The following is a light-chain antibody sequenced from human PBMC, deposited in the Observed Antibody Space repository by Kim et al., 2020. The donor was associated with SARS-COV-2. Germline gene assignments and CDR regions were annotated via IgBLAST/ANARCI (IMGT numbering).Light chain of an antibody. CDR2: DTT. J-gene: IGLJ3*02. V-gene: IGLV7-43*01. CDR1: TGAVTSGYY. CDR3: LLYYGGAWV. Sequence: PGVAVTLHCASSTGAVTSGYYPNWFQQKRGQAPRALIYDTTYTHSWTPARFSGSLLGGRAALTLSGVQPEDEADYFCLLYYGGAWVFGGGTQLTVL.